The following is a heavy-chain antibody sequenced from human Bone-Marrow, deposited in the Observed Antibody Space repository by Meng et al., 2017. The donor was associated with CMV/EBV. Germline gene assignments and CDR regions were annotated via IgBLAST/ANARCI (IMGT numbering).Heavy chain of an antibody. CDR1: GYTFTSYG. Sequence: ASVKVSCKASGYTFTSYGISWVRQAPGQGLEWMGWISAYNGNTNYAQKLQGRVTMTTDTSTSTAYMELRSLRSDDTAVYYCARDHVRAGSNPDAFDIWGQGTMVTGSS. V-gene: IGHV1-18*01. CDR3: ARDHVRAGSNPDAFDI. D-gene: IGHD3-10*01. J-gene: IGHJ3*02. CDR2: ISAYNGNT.